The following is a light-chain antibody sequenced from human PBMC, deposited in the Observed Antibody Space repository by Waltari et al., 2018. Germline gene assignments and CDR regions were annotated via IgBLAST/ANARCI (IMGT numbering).Light chain of an antibody. Sequence: QSVLTQPHSVSAAPGQKVTLSCSGTSSNIGNNFVSWYQQIPGTAPKLLIFENYKRPSGIPDRFSGSKSGTSATLGITGLQTGDEADYYCGTWDSSLSAHVFGTGTKVTVL. CDR1: SSNIGNNF. V-gene: IGLV1-51*01. CDR2: ENY. CDR3: GTWDSSLSAHV. J-gene: IGLJ1*01.